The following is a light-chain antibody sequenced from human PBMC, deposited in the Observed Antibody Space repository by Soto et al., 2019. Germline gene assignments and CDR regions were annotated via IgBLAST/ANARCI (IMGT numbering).Light chain of an antibody. V-gene: IGKV1-5*01. CDR2: DGS. CDR1: QSISGW. J-gene: IGKJ1*01. Sequence: DIPXTQSPSTLAASLVDIVTITSRASQSISGWLAWYQQKPGKAPKLLIYDGSSLESGVPSRFSGSGSGTEFTLTITSLQPDDFETYSYNKYNSYWCKFGQGTK. CDR3: NKYNSYWCK.